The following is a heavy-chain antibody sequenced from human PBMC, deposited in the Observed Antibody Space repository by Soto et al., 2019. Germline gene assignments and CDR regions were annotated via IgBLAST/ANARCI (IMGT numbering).Heavy chain of an antibody. J-gene: IGHJ3*02. Sequence: ESGGGLVPPGKSLRISCAASGFTFHDFAMHWVRQAPGKGLEWVSGISWNSGSMGYADSVNGRVTISRDNAMNSLYLQMNSLRAEDTALYYCAKDKGYNWNDVAAFDIWGQGTMVTVSS. D-gene: IGHD1-20*01. V-gene: IGHV3-9*01. CDR2: ISWNSGSM. CDR3: AKDKGYNWNDVAAFDI. CDR1: GFTFHDFA.